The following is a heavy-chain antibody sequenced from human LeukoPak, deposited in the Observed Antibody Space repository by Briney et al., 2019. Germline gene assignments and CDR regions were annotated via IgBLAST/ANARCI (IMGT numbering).Heavy chain of an antibody. Sequence: PGGSLRLSCAASGFTFSGYGMNWVRQAPGKGLDWVSYISNNGRTIYYADSVKGRLTISRDNAKNSLYLQMNSLRAEDTAVYYCARVLLGTLYYWGQGTLVTVSS. CDR1: GFTFSGYG. V-gene: IGHV3-48*03. J-gene: IGHJ4*02. CDR3: ARVLLGTLYY. CDR2: ISNNGRTI. D-gene: IGHD7-27*01.